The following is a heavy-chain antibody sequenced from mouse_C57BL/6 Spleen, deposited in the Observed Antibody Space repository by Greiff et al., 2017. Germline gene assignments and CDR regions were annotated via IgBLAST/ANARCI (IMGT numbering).Heavy chain of an antibody. CDR3: ARRGTNGVDY. Sequence: QVQLQQPGAELVKPGASVKLSCKASGYTFTSYWMHWVKQRPGQGLEWIGMIHPNSGSTNYNENFKSKATLTVDKSSSTAYMQLSSLTSEDSAVYYCARRGTNGVDYWGQGTTLTVSS. J-gene: IGHJ2*01. CDR2: IHPNSGST. CDR1: GYTFTSYW. D-gene: IGHD2-14*01. V-gene: IGHV1-64*01.